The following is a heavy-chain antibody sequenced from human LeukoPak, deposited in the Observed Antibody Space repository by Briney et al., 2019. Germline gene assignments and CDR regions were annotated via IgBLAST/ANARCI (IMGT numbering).Heavy chain of an antibody. CDR3: IWFGEPLQRTLDH. D-gene: IGHD3-10*01. J-gene: IGHJ4*02. CDR1: GFPFSTYA. Sequence: TGGSLRLSCAASGFPFSTYAMSWVRQAPAKGLEWVSFISGSDGGTSYAHTVKGRFTIPRDNSQNTLYLQMNSLRAEDTAVYYCIWFGEPLQRTLDHWGQGCLVTVSS. CDR2: ISGSDGGT. V-gene: IGHV3-23*01.